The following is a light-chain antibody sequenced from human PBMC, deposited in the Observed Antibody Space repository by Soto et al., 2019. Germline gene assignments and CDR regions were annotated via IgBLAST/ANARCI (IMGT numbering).Light chain of an antibody. Sequence: IQMTQSPSSLSASVGDRVTITCRASQGISSYLAWYQQKPGKAPKLLIYAASTLQSGVPSRFSGSGSGTEFTLTISSLQPEDFATYYCQQVKSYPLTIGGGTKVDIK. J-gene: IGKJ4*01. V-gene: IGKV1-9*01. CDR2: AAS. CDR1: QGISSY. CDR3: QQVKSYPLT.